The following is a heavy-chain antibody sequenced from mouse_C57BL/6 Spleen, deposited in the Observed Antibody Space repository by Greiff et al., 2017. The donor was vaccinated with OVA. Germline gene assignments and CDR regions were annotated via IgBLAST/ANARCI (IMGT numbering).Heavy chain of an antibody. CDR2: IYPGDGDT. V-gene: IGHV1-82*01. D-gene: IGHD2-4*01. J-gene: IGHJ2*01. CDR1: GYAFSSSW. Sequence: VKLVESGPELVKPGASVKISCKASGYAFSSSWMNWVKQRPGKGLEWIGRIYPGDGDTNYNGKFKGKATLTADKSSSTAYMQLSSLTSEDSAVYFCARGYYDFLYFDYWGQGTTLTVSS. CDR3: ARGYYDFLYFDY.